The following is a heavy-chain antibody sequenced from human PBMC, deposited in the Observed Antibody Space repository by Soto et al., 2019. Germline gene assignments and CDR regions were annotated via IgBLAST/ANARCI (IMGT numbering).Heavy chain of an antibody. CDR1: GYTFTSYG. D-gene: IGHD3-22*01. Sequence: ASVKVSCKASGYTFTSYGISWVRQAPGQGLEWMGWISAYNGNTNYAQKLQGRVTMTTDTSTSTAYMELRSLRSDDTAVYYCASWSYVTYYYDSSGYSHAFDIWGKGTMVTVSS. CDR2: ISAYNGNT. J-gene: IGHJ3*02. V-gene: IGHV1-18*01. CDR3: ASWSYVTYYYDSSGYSHAFDI.